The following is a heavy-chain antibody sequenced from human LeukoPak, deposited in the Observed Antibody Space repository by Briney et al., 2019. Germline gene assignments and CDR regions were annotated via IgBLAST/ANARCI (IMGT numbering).Heavy chain of an antibody. V-gene: IGHV3-23*01. D-gene: IGHD3-22*01. CDR2: ISGSGGST. Sequence: GGSLRLSCAASGFTFSSYAMSWVRQAPGKGLEWVSAISGSGGSTYYADSVKGRFTISRDNSKNTLYLQMNSLRAEDTAVYYWAKGGFYFDSGGHPYFGGRGTRVTVSS. CDR1: GFTFSSYA. J-gene: IGHJ4*02. CDR3: AKGGFYFDSGGHPYF.